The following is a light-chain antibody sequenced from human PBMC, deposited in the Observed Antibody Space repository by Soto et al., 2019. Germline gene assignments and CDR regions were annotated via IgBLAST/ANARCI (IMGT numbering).Light chain of an antibody. V-gene: IGKV4-1*01. CDR3: QQYYNTPYT. CDR2: WAS. J-gene: IGKJ2*01. CDR1: QSVLYSSNNKNY. Sequence: DIVMTQSPDSLAVSLGERATINCKYSQSVLYSSNNKNYLAWYQQKPGQPPKLLIYWASTRESGVPDRFSGSGSGTDFTLTISSLQAEDVAFYYCQQYYNTPYTFGQGTKLDIK.